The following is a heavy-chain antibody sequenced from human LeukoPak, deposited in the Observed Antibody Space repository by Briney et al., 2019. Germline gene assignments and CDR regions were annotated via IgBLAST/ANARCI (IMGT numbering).Heavy chain of an antibody. V-gene: IGHV4-61*05. CDR3: ARVATATVTQVDY. CDR2: IYYSGST. D-gene: IGHD4-11*01. CDR1: GGSISSSSYY. J-gene: IGHJ4*02. Sequence: PSETLSLTCTVSGGSISSSSYYWGWIRQPPGKGLEWIGYIYYSGSTNYNPSLRSRVTILVDTSKNRISLKLSSVTAADTAVYYCARVATATVTQVDYWGQGTLVTVSS.